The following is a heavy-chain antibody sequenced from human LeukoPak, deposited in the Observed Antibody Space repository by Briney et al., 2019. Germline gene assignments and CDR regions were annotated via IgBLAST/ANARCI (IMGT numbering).Heavy chain of an antibody. V-gene: IGHV3-7*01. Sequence: GGSLRLSCAASGFTFSSYWMSWVRQAPGKGLEWVANIKQDGSEKYYVDSVKGRFTISRDNAKNSLYLQMNSLRAEDTAVHYCARDNFAYCLDYWGQGTLVTVSS. D-gene: IGHD2-8*02. CDR3: ARDNFAYCLDY. CDR1: GFTFSSYW. CDR2: IKQDGSEK. J-gene: IGHJ4*02.